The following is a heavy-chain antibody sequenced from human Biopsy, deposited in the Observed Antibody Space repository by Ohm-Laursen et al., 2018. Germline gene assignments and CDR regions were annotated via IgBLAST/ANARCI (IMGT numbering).Heavy chain of an antibody. J-gene: IGHJ4*02. CDR1: GDSISSYY. Sequence: SETLSLTCTVSGDSISSYYWSWIRQPPGKGLEWIGHNQNSGSTNYNPSLKSRVTISADTSKNQFSLKLSSVTAADMAVYYCARGRRTSGWPYFDNWGQGALVIVSP. V-gene: IGHV4-59*01. D-gene: IGHD6-19*01. CDR3: ARGRRTSGWPYFDN. CDR2: NQNSGST.